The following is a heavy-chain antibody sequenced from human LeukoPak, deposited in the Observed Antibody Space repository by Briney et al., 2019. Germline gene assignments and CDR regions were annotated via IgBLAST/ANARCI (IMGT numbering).Heavy chain of an antibody. Sequence: GGSLRLSCTASGFTFSRYWMSWVRQAPGKGLEWLANIKEDGSESYHVDSAKGRFTISGDNVKNSLYLHMKSLRAEDTAVYYCARGYTGHINWGQGTLVTVSS. CDR1: GFTFSRYW. J-gene: IGHJ1*01. D-gene: IGHD1-26*01. V-gene: IGHV3-7*05. CDR2: IKEDGSES. CDR3: ARGYTGHIN.